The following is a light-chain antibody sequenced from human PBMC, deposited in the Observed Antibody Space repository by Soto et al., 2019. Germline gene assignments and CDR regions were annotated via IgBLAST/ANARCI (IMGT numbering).Light chain of an antibody. J-gene: IGLJ1*01. CDR2: EGS. Sequence: QSALTQPASVSGSPGQSITISCTGTSSDVGSYNLVSWYQQHPGKAPKLMIYEGSKRPSGVSNRFSGSKSGNTASLTISGLQAEDEADYYCCSSAGSSYVFGTVTTLTVL. V-gene: IGLV2-23*01. CDR3: CSSAGSSYV. CDR1: SSDVGSYNL.